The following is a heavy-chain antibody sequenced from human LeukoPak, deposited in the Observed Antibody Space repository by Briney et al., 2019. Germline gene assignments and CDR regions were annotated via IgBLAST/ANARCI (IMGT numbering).Heavy chain of an antibody. D-gene: IGHD2-21*02. V-gene: IGHV3-23*01. CDR3: AKDLVVVTAIPVGMDV. CDR2: ISGSGGST. J-gene: IGHJ6*02. CDR1: GFTFSSYA. Sequence: PGGSLRLSCAASGFTFSSYAMSWVRQAPGKGLEWVSAISGSGGSTYYADSVKGRFTISRDNFKNTLYLQMNSLRAEDTAVYYCAKDLVVVTAIPVGMDVWGQGTTVTVSS.